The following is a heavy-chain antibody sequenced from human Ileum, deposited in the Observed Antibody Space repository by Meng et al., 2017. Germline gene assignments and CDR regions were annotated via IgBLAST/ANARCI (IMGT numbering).Heavy chain of an antibody. J-gene: IGHJ5*02. CDR2: IYYSGST. V-gene: IGHV4-30-4*01. CDR1: GGSISSGEYY. D-gene: IGHD3-3*01. CDR3: ARENTIFGVVWGSWFDP. Sequence: QVQLQESGPGLVKPSQTLSLTCTVSGGSISSGEYYWSWCRQPPGKGLEWIGYIYYSGSTYYNPSLKSRVTISVDTSKNQFSLKLSSVTAADTAVYYCARENTIFGVVWGSWFDPWGQGTLVTVSS.